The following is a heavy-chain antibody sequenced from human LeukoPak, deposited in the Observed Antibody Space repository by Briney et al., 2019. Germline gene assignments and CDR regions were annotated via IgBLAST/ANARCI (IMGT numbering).Heavy chain of an antibody. D-gene: IGHD3-10*01. Sequence: GGSLRLSCAASGFTSSSYSMNWVRQAPGKGLERVSFTDTSGSYIYSGDSAKGRFTISRDNAKNLLFLQMNGLRAEDTAVYYCARGRSITLLRGVAMSDGFDIWGQGAMVAVSS. CDR1: GFTSSSYS. J-gene: IGHJ3*02. CDR3: ARGRSITLLRGVAMSDGFDI. V-gene: IGHV3-21*06. CDR2: TDTSGSYI.